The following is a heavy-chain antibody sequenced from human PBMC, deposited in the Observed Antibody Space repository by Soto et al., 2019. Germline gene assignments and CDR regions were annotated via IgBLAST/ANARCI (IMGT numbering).Heavy chain of an antibody. Sequence: EVQLLESGGGLVQPGGSLRLSCAASGFTFSSYAMSWVRQAPGKGLEWVSAISGSGGSTYYADSVKGRFTISRDNSKNTLYLQMNSLRAEDTAVYYCAKAPHLRFFEWSPGWYFDLWGRGTLVTVSS. V-gene: IGHV3-23*01. CDR3: AKAPHLRFFEWSPGWYFDL. CDR2: ISGSGGST. CDR1: GFTFSSYA. D-gene: IGHD3-3*01. J-gene: IGHJ2*01.